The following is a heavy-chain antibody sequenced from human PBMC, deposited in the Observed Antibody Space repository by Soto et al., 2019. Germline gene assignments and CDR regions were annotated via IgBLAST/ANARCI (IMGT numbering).Heavy chain of an antibody. Sequence: SETLSLTCTVSGGSISSGGYYWSWIRQHPGKGLEWIGYIYYSGSTYYNPSLKSRVTISVDTSKNQFSLKLSSVTAADTAVYYCARDGGYCSGGSCRLNWFDPWGQGTLVTVSS. V-gene: IGHV4-31*03. D-gene: IGHD2-15*01. CDR2: IYYSGST. CDR1: GGSISSGGYY. J-gene: IGHJ5*02. CDR3: ARDGGYCSGGSCRLNWFDP.